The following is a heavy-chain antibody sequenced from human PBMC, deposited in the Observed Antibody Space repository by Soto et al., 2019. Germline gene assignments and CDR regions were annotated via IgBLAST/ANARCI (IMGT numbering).Heavy chain of an antibody. J-gene: IGHJ6*02. CDR1: GGSISSGGYY. D-gene: IGHD3-10*01. CDR3: ARGSSSGSSPSGMDV. CDR2: IYYSGST. Sequence: TLSLTCTVSGGSISSGGYYWSWIRQHPGKGLEWIGYIYYSGSTYYNPSLKSRVTISVDTSKNQFSLKLSSVTAADTAVYYCARGSSSGSSPSGMDVWGQGTTVTVS. V-gene: IGHV4-31*03.